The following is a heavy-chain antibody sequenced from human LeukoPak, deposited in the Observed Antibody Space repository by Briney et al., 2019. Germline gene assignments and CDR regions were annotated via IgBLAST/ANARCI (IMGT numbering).Heavy chain of an antibody. CDR3: ARVLYSDYVRDY. CDR1: GYTFTSYG. D-gene: IGHD4-17*01. V-gene: IGHV1-18*01. Sequence: ASVKVSCKASGYTFTSYGISWVRQAPGQVLVWMGWISAYNGNTNYAQKLQGRVTMTTDTSTSTAYMELRSLRSDDSAIYYCARVLYSDYVRDYWGQGTLVIVSS. J-gene: IGHJ4*02. CDR2: ISAYNGNT.